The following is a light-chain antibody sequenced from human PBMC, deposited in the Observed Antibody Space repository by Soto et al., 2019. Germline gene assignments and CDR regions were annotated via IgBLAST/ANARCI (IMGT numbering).Light chain of an antibody. V-gene: IGLV1-40*01. Sequence: QSVLTQPPSVSGAPGQRVTISCTGSSSNIGAGYDVHWYQQLPGTAPKLLIYGNSNRTSGVPDRFAGSKSGTSASLAITGLQAEDEADYYCHSSDSSLSGAVFGGGTQLTVL. CDR1: SSNIGAGYD. J-gene: IGLJ7*01. CDR2: GNS. CDR3: HSSDSSLSGAV.